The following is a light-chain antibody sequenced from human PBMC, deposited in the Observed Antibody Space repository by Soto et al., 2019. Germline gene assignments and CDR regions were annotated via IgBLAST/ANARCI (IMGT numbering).Light chain of an antibody. J-gene: IGKJ3*01. Sequence: IVLTQSPGTLSVSPGERVILSCRASQTLRNKLAWYQQKPGQAPRLLIYDGFTRATGIPARFSGSWSGTEFTLTINILQSEDFAIYYCQQHNAWPLTFGPGTKLELK. CDR1: QTLRNK. CDR2: DGF. V-gene: IGKV3-15*01. CDR3: QQHNAWPLT.